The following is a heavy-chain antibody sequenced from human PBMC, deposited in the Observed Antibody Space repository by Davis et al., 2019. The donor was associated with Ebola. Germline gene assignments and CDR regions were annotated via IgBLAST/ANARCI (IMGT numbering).Heavy chain of an antibody. D-gene: IGHD3-3*01. CDR1: GFTFSDYY. J-gene: IGHJ4*02. Sequence: GESLKISCAASGFTFSDYYMSWIRQAPGKGPEWVANIHQDGSETYYVDSVKGRFTISRDNAKNSLYLQMNSLRAEDTALYYCAKDIGDYDFWSGYFDYWGQGTLVTVSS. V-gene: IGHV3-7*03. CDR2: IHQDGSET. CDR3: AKDIGDYDFWSGYFDY.